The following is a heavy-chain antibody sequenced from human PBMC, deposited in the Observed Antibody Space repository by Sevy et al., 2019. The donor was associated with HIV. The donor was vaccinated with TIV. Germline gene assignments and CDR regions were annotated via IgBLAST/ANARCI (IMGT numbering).Heavy chain of an antibody. D-gene: IGHD2-15*01. CDR3: ARYFCSGGSCYSAFVY. CDR1: GYTFNNYI. Sequence: ASVKVSCKGSGYTFNNYIIYWVRQAPGQSLEWMGWVNTATGDTRRSPKFQGRVIITRDTSARTAYMELNSLRSEDTAVYYCARYFCSGGSCYSAFVYWGQGTLVTVSS. J-gene: IGHJ4*02. V-gene: IGHV1-3*04. CDR2: VNTATGDT.